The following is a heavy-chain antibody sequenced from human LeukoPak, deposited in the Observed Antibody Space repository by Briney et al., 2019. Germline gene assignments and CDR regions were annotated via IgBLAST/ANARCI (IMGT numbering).Heavy chain of an antibody. Sequence: GGSLRLSCAASGFTFSNYWMHWVRQTPGKGLVWVANIETDGTTIHYADSVKGRLTTSRDNAENTVYLQMNSLRAEDTGVYHCAREYNGGLDYWGQGTLVTVSS. J-gene: IGHJ4*02. CDR2: IETDGTTI. V-gene: IGHV3-74*01. CDR3: AREYNGGLDY. D-gene: IGHD5-12*01. CDR1: GFTFSNYW.